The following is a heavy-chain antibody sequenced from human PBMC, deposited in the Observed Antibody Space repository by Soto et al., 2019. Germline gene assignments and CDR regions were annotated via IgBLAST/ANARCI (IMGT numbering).Heavy chain of an antibody. V-gene: IGHV4-34*01. CDR3: ARKGGDIVVAPAIANWFDP. D-gene: IGHD2-2*01. CDR2: INHSGST. J-gene: IGHJ5*02. CDR1: GGSFSGYY. Sequence: SEILSLTCAVYGGSFSGYYWSWIRQPPGKGLEWIGEINHSGSTNYNPSLKSRVTISVDTSKNQFSLKLSSVTAADTAVYYCARKGGDIVVAPAIANWFDPWGQGALVTVPQ.